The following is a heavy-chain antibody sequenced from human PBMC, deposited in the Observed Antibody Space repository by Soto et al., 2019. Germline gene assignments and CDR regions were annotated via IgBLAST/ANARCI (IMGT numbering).Heavy chain of an antibody. CDR1: GGSISSGGYY. D-gene: IGHD2-21*02. CDR2: IYYSGST. J-gene: IGHJ4*02. CDR3: ARGGLAYCGGDCLY. Sequence: PSETLSLTCTVSGGSISSGGYYWSWIRQHPGKGLEWIGYIYYSGSTYYNPSLKSRVTISVDTSKNQFSLKLSSVTAADTAVYYCARGGLAYCGGDCLYWGQGTLVTVSS. V-gene: IGHV4-31*03.